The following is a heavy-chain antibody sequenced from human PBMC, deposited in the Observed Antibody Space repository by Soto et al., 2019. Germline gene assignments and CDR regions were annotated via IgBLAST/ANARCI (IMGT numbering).Heavy chain of an antibody. J-gene: IGHJ5*01. D-gene: IGHD3-10*02. CDR1: GFNFETHD. CDR2: IGDLIYS. V-gene: IGHV3-13*01. Sequence: GGPLRLSFVASGFNFETHDMHWVRQGTGKGLVWVAGIGDLIYSFYPHSVKSRSTITRKSAKYLVFLKMKKLGTGNTYISCCARGRSNNFVPCPPPMFDPWGQGTLVTVSS. CDR3: ARGRSNNFVPCPPPMFDP.